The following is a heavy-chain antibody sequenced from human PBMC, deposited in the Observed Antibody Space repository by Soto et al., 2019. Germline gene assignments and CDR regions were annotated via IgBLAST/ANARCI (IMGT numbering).Heavy chain of an antibody. D-gene: IGHD2-15*01. Sequence: GASVKVSCKASGYTFTSYYMHWVRQAPGQGLEWMGIINPSGGSTSYAQKFQGRVTMTRDTSTTTVYMELRSLRSEDTAVYYCARAGGNAFKWFDPWGQGTLVTSPQ. J-gene: IGHJ5*02. CDR1: GYTFTSYY. CDR3: ARAGGNAFKWFDP. V-gene: IGHV1-46*01. CDR2: INPSGGST.